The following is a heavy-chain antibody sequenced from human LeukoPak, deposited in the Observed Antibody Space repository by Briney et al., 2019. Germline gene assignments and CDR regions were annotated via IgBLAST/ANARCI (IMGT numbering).Heavy chain of an antibody. CDR3: ARGLYDSSGYYTVPFDC. J-gene: IGHJ4*02. V-gene: IGHV1-18*01. D-gene: IGHD3-22*01. CDR1: GYTFTSYG. Sequence: ASVKVSCKASGYTFTSYGISWVRQAPGQGLEWMGWISAYNGNTNYAQKLQGRVTMATDTSTSTAYMELRSLRSDDTAVYYCARGLYDSSGYYTVPFDCWGQGTLVTVSS. CDR2: ISAYNGNT.